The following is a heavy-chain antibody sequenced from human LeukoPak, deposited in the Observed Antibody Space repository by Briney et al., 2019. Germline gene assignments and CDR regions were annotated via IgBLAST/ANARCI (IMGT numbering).Heavy chain of an antibody. CDR2: IHWNGGST. CDR3: ATVPSTTYYYDSSGYYYEVGGAFDI. CDR1: GFTFDDYG. D-gene: IGHD3-22*01. Sequence: GGTLRPSRAASGFTFDDYGMSWVPQGPGKGREGGSGIHWNGGSTGYADAAKGRFTISRNNHKNSMYLQMNSLRAEDTALYYCATVPSTTYYYDSSGYYYEVGGAFDIWGQGTMVTVSS. V-gene: IGHV3-20*04. J-gene: IGHJ3*02.